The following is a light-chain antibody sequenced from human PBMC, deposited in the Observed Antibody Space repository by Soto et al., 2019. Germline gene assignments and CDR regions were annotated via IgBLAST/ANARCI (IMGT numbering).Light chain of an antibody. CDR3: SSYTSSSTWV. CDR2: DVS. CDR1: SSDVGGYNY. J-gene: IGLJ3*02. V-gene: IGLV2-14*01. Sequence: SVLTQPASVSGSPGQSITISCTGTSSDVGGYNYVSWYQQHPGKAPKLMIYDVSNRPSGVSNRFSGSKSGNTASLTISGLQAEDEADYYCSSYTSSSTWVFGGGTKLTV.